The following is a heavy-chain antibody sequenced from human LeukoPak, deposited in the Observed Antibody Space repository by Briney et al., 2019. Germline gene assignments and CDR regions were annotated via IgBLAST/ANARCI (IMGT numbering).Heavy chain of an antibody. CDR1: GFTFSSCW. CDR2: INSDGSTT. Sequence: GGSLRLSCAASGFTFSSCWMHWVRQDPGKGLVWVARINSDGSTTNYADSVKGRFTISRDNAKNTLYLQMNSLRAEDTAMYYCARGSAVTGVHWGQGTLVTVSS. CDR3: ARGSAVTGVH. V-gene: IGHV3-74*01. D-gene: IGHD1-14*01. J-gene: IGHJ4*02.